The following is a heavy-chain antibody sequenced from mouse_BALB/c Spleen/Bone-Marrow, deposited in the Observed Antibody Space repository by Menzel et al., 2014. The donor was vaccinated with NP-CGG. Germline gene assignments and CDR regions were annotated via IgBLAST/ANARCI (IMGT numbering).Heavy chain of an antibody. J-gene: IGHJ2*01. CDR3: ARLGRDYFDY. Sequence: EVQLVESGGDLVKPGGSLKLSCAASGFTFSSYGMSWVRQTPDKRLEWVATISSGGSYTYYPDSVKGRSTISRDNAKNTLYLQMSSLKSEDTAMYYCARLGRDYFDYWGQGTTLTVSS. D-gene: IGHD4-1*01. CDR2: ISSGGSYT. V-gene: IGHV5-6*01. CDR1: GFTFSSYG.